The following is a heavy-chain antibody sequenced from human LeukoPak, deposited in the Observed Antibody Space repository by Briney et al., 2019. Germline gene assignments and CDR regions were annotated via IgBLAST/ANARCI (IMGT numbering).Heavy chain of an antibody. J-gene: IGHJ4*02. Sequence: GGSLRLSCAASGFTFSSYAMHWVRQAPGKGLEWVAVISYDGSNKYYADSVKGRFTISRDNSKNTLYLQMNSLRAEDTAVYYCARGPASGYDILTGYFDYWGQGTLVTVSS. V-gene: IGHV3-30-3*01. CDR1: GFTFSSYA. D-gene: IGHD3-9*01. CDR3: ARGPASGYDILTGYFDY. CDR2: ISYDGSNK.